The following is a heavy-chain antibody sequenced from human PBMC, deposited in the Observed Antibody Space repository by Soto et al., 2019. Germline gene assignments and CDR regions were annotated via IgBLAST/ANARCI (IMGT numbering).Heavy chain of an antibody. V-gene: IGHV4-31*03. Sequence: PSLTCTGSGASISSGGYYWSWIRQHPGKGLEWIGYIYYSGNTYYNPSLKSRVTISIDTSKNQFSLDLSSVTAADTAVYYCAKRYSNSGDGFDYWGQGTLVTVSS. CDR1: GASISSGGYY. CDR2: IYYSGNT. CDR3: AKRYSNSGDGFDY. D-gene: IGHD4-4*01. J-gene: IGHJ4*02.